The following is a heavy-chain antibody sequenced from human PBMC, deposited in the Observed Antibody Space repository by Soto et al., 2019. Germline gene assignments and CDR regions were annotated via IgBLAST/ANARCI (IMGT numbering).Heavy chain of an antibody. D-gene: IGHD3-9*01. V-gene: IGHV3-30*18. CDR2: ISYEGSNK. Sequence: GGFLSLSCADSGFTFTTYGLHGVRQAPGKRLEWVAAISYEGSNKYHADSVKGRFTITRDNYKNMHYPQISILRDEDTALYCSTKSILRHAYGACDYWGPGAPVTVSS. J-gene: IGHJ4*02. CDR3: TKSILRHAYGACDY. CDR1: GFTFTTYG.